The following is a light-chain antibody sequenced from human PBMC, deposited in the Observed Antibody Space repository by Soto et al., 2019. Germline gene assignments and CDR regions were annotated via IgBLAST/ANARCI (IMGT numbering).Light chain of an antibody. CDR3: AVWDDSLTAYL. V-gene: IGLV1-47*01. CDR2: KND. J-gene: IGLJ1*01. Sequence: QSVLTQPPSASGTPGQRVTISCSGSTSNIGKNFVYWYQQLPGMAPRLLIYKNDQRPSGVPDRFSGSKSGTSASLAISGVRSEDEADYFCAVWDDSLTAYLFGSGTKLT. CDR1: TSNIGKNF.